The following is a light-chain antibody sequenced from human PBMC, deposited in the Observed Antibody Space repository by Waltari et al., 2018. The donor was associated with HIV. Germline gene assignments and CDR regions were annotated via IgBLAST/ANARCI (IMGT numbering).Light chain of an antibody. Sequence: YELTQPPSVSVSTGQPARNTCYGTGLPTEYTYWYQQKPGQAPVLVIHTDIERPSGIPERFSGSSSGTTVTLTISGVQAEDEADYYCQSTDSSGAFVFGTGTRVTVL. CDR1: GLPTEY. V-gene: IGLV3-25*03. CDR3: QSTDSSGAFV. J-gene: IGLJ1*01. CDR2: TDI.